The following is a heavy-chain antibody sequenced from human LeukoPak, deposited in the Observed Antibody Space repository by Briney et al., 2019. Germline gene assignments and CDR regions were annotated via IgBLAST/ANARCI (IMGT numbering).Heavy chain of an antibody. J-gene: IGHJ4*02. V-gene: IGHV3-33*01. CDR3: ARDLGFGAPDDS. D-gene: IGHD3-10*01. Sequence: PGGSLRLSCAASGFTFRSFGIHWVRQAPGKGLEWVGVIWYDGSDQRYADSVKGRFIISRDNSKYTVYLQMNSLRAEDTAVYYCARDLGFGAPDDSWGQGTLVTVSS. CDR1: GFTFRSFG. CDR2: IWYDGSDQ.